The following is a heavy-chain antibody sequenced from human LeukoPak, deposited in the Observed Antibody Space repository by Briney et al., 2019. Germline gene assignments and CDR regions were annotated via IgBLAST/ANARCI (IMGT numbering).Heavy chain of an antibody. CDR2: IIPIFGTT. CDR1: GGRFSYYA. Sequence: GSSVKVSCKASGGRFSYYALTWVRQAHGQGFEWMGGIIPIFGTTNYAQKFQGRVTFTADESTTTAYMELSSLRFEDTAVYYCGRGPLKQQLVKPDPDYYYYMDVWGNGTTVTVSS. J-gene: IGHJ6*03. D-gene: IGHD6-13*01. V-gene: IGHV1-69*01. CDR3: GRGPLKQQLVKPDPDYYYYMDV.